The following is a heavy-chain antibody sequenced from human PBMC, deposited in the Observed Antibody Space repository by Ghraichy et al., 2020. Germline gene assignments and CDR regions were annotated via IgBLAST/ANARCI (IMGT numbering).Heavy chain of an antibody. CDR1: EFTFAKFT. CDR3: ARDNTIFGFAMGASDL. V-gene: IGHV3-30*04. J-gene: IGHJ3*01. CDR2: ISSDGKTQ. Sequence: LRLSCTASEFTFAKFTMHWVRQAPGKGLEWVAVISSDGKTQYYADAVKGRFSVSRDNSQNSLFLQMNRLTAEDTALYFCARDNTIFGFAMGASDLWGQGTVVTVSS. D-gene: IGHD3-3*01.